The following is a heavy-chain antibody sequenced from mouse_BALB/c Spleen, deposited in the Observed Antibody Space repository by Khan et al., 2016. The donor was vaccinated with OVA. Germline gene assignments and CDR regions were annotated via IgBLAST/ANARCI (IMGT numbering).Heavy chain of an antibody. CDR3: VKEGRTRGYYAMDY. V-gene: IGHV2-5*01. J-gene: IGHJ4*01. CDR1: GFSLTSFG. Sequence: QVQLKQSGPGLVQPSQSLSITCTVSGFSLTSFGVHWVRQSPGKGLEWLGRIWRGGTTDYNAAFMSRLSITKDNSKSQVFFKMNSLQVDDTAIYYCVKEGRTRGYYAMDYWGQGTSVTVSS. CDR2: IWRGGTT. D-gene: IGHD3-3*01.